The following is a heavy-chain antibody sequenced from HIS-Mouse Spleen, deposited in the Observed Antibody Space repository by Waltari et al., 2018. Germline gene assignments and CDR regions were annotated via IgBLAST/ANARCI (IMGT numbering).Heavy chain of an antibody. CDR2: IYYSGGT. D-gene: IGHD6-19*01. Sequence: QVQLQESGPGLVKPSETLSLTCTVSGGSVSSGSYYWSWIRQPPGKGLEWIGYIYYSGGTTYNPSRKSRVTIAVDTSKNQFSLKLSSVTAADTAVYYCASRSYSSGWYKAFDIWGQGTMVTVSS. V-gene: IGHV4-61*01. CDR1: GGSVSSGSYY. CDR3: ASRSYSSGWYKAFDI. J-gene: IGHJ3*02.